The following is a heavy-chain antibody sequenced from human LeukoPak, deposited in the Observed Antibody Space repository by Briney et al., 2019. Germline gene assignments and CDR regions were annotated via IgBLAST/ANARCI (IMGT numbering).Heavy chain of an antibody. V-gene: IGHV1-2*06. D-gene: IGHD4-11*01. CDR2: INPNSGGT. Sequence: ASVKASCKASGYTFTGYYMHWVRQAPGQGLEWMGRINPNSGGTNYAQKFQGRVTMTRDTSISTAYMELSRLRSDDTAVYYCARELQDDAFDIWGQGTMVTVSS. CDR1: GYTFTGYY. J-gene: IGHJ3*02. CDR3: ARELQDDAFDI.